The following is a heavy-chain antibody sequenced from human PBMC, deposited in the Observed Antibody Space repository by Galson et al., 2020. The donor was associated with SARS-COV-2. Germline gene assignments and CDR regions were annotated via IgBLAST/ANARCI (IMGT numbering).Heavy chain of an antibody. CDR3: ARDEEVFAFDI. CDR1: GYTFTGYY. V-gene: IGHV1-2*06. J-gene: IGHJ3*02. D-gene: IGHD3-10*01. CDR2: INPNSGGT. Sequence: ASVKVSCKASGYTFTGYYMHWVRQAPGQGLEWMGRINPNSGGTNYAQKFQGRVTMTRDTSISTAYMELSRLRSDGTAVYYCARDEEVFAFDIWGQGTMVTVSS.